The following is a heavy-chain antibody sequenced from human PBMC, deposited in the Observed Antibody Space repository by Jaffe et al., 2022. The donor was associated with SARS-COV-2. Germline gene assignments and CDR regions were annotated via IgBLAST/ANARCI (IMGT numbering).Heavy chain of an antibody. J-gene: IGHJ6*02. CDR2: ISSDGGSI. V-gene: IGHV3-64*01. CDR1: GFTFSSYA. D-gene: IGHD4-4*01. CDR3: ARVGHTDYSNYVYYHYGMDV. Sequence: EVQLVESGGGLVQPGGSLRLSCAASGFTFSSYAIHWVRQAPGKGLEYVSAISSDGGSIYYANSVKGRFTISRDNSKNKLYLQMGSLGAEDMAVYYCARVGHTDYSNYVYYHYGMDVWGQGTTVTVSS.